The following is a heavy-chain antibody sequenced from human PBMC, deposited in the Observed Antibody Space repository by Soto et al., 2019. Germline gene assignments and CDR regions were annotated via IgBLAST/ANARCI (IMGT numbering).Heavy chain of an antibody. CDR2: FYNTGFI. Sequence: RPSCAAPCVTLRVDSLIWVRQAPGKGLEWVSLFYNTGFIHYADSVKGRFTISRDNSKNTLYLQMNSLRAEDTAVYFCARHDWLDPWGQGTLVTVSS. J-gene: IGHJ5*02. CDR1: CVTLRVDS. CDR3: ARHDWLDP. V-gene: IGHV3-53*01.